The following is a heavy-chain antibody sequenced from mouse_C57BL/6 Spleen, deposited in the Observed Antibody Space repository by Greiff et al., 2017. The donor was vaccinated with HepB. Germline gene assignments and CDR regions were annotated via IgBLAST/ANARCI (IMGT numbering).Heavy chain of an antibody. J-gene: IGHJ4*01. CDR3: ARDLTGPYYAMDY. CDR2: INYDGSST. D-gene: IGHD4-1*01. CDR1: GFTFSDYY. Sequence: EVHLVESEGGLVQPGSSMKLSCTASGFTFSDYYMAWVRQVPEKGLEWVANINYDGSSTYYLDSLKSRFIISRDNAKNILYLQMSSLKSEDTATYYCARDLTGPYYAMDYWGQGTSVTVSS. V-gene: IGHV5-16*01.